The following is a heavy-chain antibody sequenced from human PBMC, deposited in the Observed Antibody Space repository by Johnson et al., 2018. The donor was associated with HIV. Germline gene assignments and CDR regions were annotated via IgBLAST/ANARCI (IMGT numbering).Heavy chain of an antibody. CDR3: ARGPWAFDI. CDR2: ISGSGGST. Sequence: VQLVESGGGLVQPGGSLRLSCAASGFTFSSYAMSWVRQAPGKGLEWVSAISGSGGSTYYADSVKGRFTISRDNSKSTLYVQMNRLTVDDTAVYYCARGPWAFDIWGQGTMVTVSS. J-gene: IGHJ3*02. CDR1: GFTFSSYA. V-gene: IGHV3-23*04.